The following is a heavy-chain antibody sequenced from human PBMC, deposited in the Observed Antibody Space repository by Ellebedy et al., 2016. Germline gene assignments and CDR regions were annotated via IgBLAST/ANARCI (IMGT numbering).Heavy chain of an antibody. J-gene: IGHJ5*02. CDR1: GGSVSSGSYY. CDR3: AREAPGIAYTISTISWFDP. CDR2: INHSGST. D-gene: IGHD6-13*01. Sequence: SETLSLXXTVSGGSVSSGSYYWSWIRQPPGKGLEWIGEINHSGSTNYNPSLKSRVTISVDTSKNQFSLKLSSVTAADTAVYYCAREAPGIAYTISTISWFDPWGQGTLVTVSS. V-gene: IGHV4-39*07.